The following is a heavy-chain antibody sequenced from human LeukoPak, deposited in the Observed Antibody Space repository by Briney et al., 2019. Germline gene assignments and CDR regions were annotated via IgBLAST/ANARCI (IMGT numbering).Heavy chain of an antibody. CDR2: INPSGGST. Sequence: GASVKVSCKAPGYTFTSYYMHWVRQAPGQGLEWMGIINPSGGSTSYAQKFQGRVTMTRDTSTSTVYMELSSLRSEDTAVYYCARDPGYYDSSGIGFQHWGQGTLVTVSS. CDR1: GYTFTSYY. CDR3: ARDPGYYDSSGIGFQH. D-gene: IGHD3-22*01. J-gene: IGHJ1*01. V-gene: IGHV1-46*01.